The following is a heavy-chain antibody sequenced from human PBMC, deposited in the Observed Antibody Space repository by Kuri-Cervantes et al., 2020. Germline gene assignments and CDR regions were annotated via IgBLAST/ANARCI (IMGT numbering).Heavy chain of an antibody. CDR3: ARQLLSWRWEQQGAFDI. J-gene: IGHJ3*02. V-gene: IGHV3-30-3*01. CDR1: GFTFSSYA. D-gene: IGHD1-26*01. Sequence: GESLKISCAASGFTFSSYAMHWVRQAPGKGLEWVAVISYDGSNKYYADSVKGRFTISRHNSKNTLYLQMNSLRAEDTAVYYCARQLLSWRWEQQGAFDIWGQGTMVTDSS. CDR2: ISYDGSNK.